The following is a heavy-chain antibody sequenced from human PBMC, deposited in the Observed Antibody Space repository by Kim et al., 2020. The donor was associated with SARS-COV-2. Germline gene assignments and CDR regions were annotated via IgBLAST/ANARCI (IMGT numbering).Heavy chain of an antibody. Sequence: YSESTTYQHALKSRVAISVDTSTNQFSLKLSSVTAADTAVYYCARGFDDWGQGTLVTVSS. J-gene: IGHJ4*02. CDR3: ARGFDD. V-gene: IGHV4-59*09. CDR2: YSEST.